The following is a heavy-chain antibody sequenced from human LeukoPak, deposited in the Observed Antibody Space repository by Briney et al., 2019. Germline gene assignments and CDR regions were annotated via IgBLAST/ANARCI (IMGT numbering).Heavy chain of an antibody. CDR3: ARLGGTSYYFDY. D-gene: IGHD4-23*01. Sequence: SETLSLTCTVPGYSISSGYYWGWIRQPPGKGLEWIGSIYHNGNTYYNPSLKSRVTISVDTSKNQFSLKLSSVTAADTAVYYCARLGGTSYYFDYWGQGTLVTVSS. V-gene: IGHV4-38-2*02. J-gene: IGHJ4*02. CDR1: GYSISSGYY. CDR2: IYHNGNT.